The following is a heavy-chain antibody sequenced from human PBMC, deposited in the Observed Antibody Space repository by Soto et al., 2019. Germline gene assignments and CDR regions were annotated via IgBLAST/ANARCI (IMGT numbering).Heavy chain of an antibody. CDR2: INHSGST. Sequence: PSETLSLTCTVSGGSISSGGYYWSWIRQPPGKGLEWIGEINHSGSTNYNPSLKSRVTISVDTSKNQFSLKLSSVAAADTAVYYCARGVAAAGKYYFDYWGQGTLVTVSS. V-gene: IGHV4-39*07. D-gene: IGHD6-13*01. J-gene: IGHJ4*02. CDR1: GGSISSGGYY. CDR3: ARGVAAAGKYYFDY.